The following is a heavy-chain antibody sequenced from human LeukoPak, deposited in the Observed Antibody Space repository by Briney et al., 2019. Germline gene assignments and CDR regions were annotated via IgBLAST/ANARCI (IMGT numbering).Heavy chain of an antibody. Sequence: ASVKVSCKASGYTFTSYGISWVRQAPGQGLEWMGWISAYNGNTNYAQKLQGRVTMTTDTSTNTAYMELRSLRSDDTAVYYCARDRRSGYCSSTSCYLYDYWGQGTLVTVSS. D-gene: IGHD2-2*01. CDR1: GYTFTSYG. V-gene: IGHV1-18*01. CDR3: ARDRRSGYCSSTSCYLYDY. CDR2: ISAYNGNT. J-gene: IGHJ4*02.